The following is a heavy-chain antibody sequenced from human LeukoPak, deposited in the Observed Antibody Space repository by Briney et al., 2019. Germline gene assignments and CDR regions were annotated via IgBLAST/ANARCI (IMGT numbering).Heavy chain of an antibody. V-gene: IGHV1-2*02. D-gene: IGHD1-26*01. Sequence: ASVKVSCKASGYTFTDYYMHWVRQAPGQGLEWMGWMNPNSGGTNYAQKFQGRVTMTRDTSISTAYMELSRLRSDDTAVYYCATVVGARGGDYFDYWGQGTLVTVSS. CDR2: MNPNSGGT. CDR3: ATVVGARGGDYFDY. J-gene: IGHJ4*02. CDR1: GYTFTDYY.